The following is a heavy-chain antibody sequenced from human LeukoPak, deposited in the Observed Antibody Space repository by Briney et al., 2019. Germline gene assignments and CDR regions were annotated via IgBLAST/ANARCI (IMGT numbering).Heavy chain of an antibody. CDR1: GGSISSGGSY. CDR2: ISYSGST. V-gene: IGHV4-31*03. Sequence: SQTLSLTCNVSGGSISSGGSYWSWIRQHPGKGLEWIVYISYSGSTYYNPPLKSRVTISVDTSKNQFSLKLSSVTAADTAAYYCARERRNPVGYYGLDVWGQGTTVTVSS. D-gene: IGHD2/OR15-2a*01. J-gene: IGHJ6*02. CDR3: ARERRNPVGYYGLDV.